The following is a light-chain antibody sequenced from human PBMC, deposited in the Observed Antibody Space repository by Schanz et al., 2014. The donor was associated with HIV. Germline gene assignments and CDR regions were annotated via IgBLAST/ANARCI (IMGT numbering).Light chain of an antibody. CDR3: AAWDDSLSGRV. CDR2: DVS. V-gene: IGLV2-11*01. CDR1: TSDVGGYNY. Sequence: QSALTQPRSVSGSPGQSVTISCTGTTSDVGGYNYVSWFQQHPGKAPKLVIYDVSERPSGVPDRFSGSKSGTSASLAISGLRSEDEADYYCAAWDDSLSGRVFGGGTKLTVL. J-gene: IGLJ2*01.